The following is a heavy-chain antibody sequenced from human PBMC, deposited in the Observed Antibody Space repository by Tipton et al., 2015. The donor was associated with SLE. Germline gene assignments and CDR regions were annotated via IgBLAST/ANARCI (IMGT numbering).Heavy chain of an antibody. D-gene: IGHD6-19*01. Sequence: TLSLTCTVSGGSINSYYWSWIRQPPGKGLEWIGYIYYSGSTNYNPSLKSRVTISVDTSKNQFSLKLSSVTAADTAVYYCARDSSGWYDPSVRAFDIWGQGTAVTVSS. CDR1: GGSINSYY. J-gene: IGHJ3*02. V-gene: IGHV4-59*01. CDR3: ARDSSGWYDPSVRAFDI. CDR2: IYYSGST.